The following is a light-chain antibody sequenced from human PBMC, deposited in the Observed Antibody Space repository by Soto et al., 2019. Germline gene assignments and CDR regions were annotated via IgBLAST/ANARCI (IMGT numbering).Light chain of an antibody. J-gene: IGKJ3*01. CDR2: RAS. CDR3: QQYSSYFFT. V-gene: IGKV1-5*03. CDR1: QSISSW. Sequence: DIQMTPSPSTLSASVGDRVNITCRASQSISSWLAWYQQKPGKAPKLLIYRASDLQTGVPSRFSGSGSVTEFTLTISSLQTDDIATYYCQQYSSYFFTFGPGTKVDVK.